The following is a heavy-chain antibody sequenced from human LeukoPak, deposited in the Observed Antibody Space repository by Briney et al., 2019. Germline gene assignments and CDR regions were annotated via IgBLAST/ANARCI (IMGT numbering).Heavy chain of an antibody. D-gene: IGHD3-22*01. J-gene: IGHJ4*02. Sequence: ASVKVSCKASGYTFTSYYMHWVRQAPGQGLEWMGIINPSGGSTSYAQKFQGRVTMTRDMSTSTVYMELSSLRSDDTAVYYCAISQGSYYDTSGYLGGDYWGQGTLVTVSS. CDR2: INPSGGST. V-gene: IGHV1-46*01. CDR3: AISQGSYYDTSGYLGGDY. CDR1: GYTFTSYY.